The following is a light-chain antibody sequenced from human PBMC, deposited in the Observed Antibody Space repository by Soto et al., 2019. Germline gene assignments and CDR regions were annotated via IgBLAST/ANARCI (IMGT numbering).Light chain of an antibody. Sequence: EIVLTQSPGILSLSPGERATLSCRASQSVSSNYLAWYQQKPGQAPRLLIYGASFRATGIPDRFSGSGSGTDFTLTISRLEPEDFAVYYCQQYGRSPPEFTFGPGTKGDIK. CDR1: QSVSSNY. V-gene: IGKV3-20*01. CDR3: QQYGRSPPEFT. CDR2: GAS. J-gene: IGKJ3*01.